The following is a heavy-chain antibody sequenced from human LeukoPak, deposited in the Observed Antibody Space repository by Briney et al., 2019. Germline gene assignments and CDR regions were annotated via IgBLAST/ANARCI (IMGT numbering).Heavy chain of an antibody. CDR2: INPNSGGT. CDR3: ARDTLMGVVGYYMDV. D-gene: IGHD2-15*01. J-gene: IGHJ6*03. Sequence: GASVKVSCKASGYTFTGYYMHWVRQAPGQGLEWMGWINPNSGGTNYAQKFQGRVTMTRDTSTSTVYMELSSLRSEDTAVYYCARDTLMGVVGYYMDVWGKGTTVTISS. V-gene: IGHV1-2*02. CDR1: GYTFTGYY.